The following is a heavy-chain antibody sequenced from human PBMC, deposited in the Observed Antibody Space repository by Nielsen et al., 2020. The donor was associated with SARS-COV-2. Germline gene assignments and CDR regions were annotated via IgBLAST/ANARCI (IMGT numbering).Heavy chain of an antibody. CDR2: ISSSSSTI. V-gene: IGHV3-48*04. Sequence: WLRQPPGKGLEWVSYISSSSSTIYYADSVKGRFTISRDNAKNSLYLQMNSLRAEDTAVYYCAKSALNYYDSSGYSYYFDYWGQGTLVTVSS. J-gene: IGHJ4*02. CDR3: AKSALNYYDSSGYSYYFDY. D-gene: IGHD3-22*01.